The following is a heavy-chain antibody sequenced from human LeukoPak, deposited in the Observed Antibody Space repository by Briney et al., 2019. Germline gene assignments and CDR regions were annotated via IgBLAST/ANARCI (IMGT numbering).Heavy chain of an antibody. CDR1: GFTFSNAW. D-gene: IGHD6-19*01. V-gene: IGHV3-15*01. J-gene: IGHJ6*03. CDR3: TTHWGLAVAGDYYYYMDV. Sequence: GGSLRLSCAASGFTFSNAWMSWVRQAPGKGLEWVGRIKSKTDGGTTDYAAPVKGRFIISRDDSKNTLYLQMNSLKTEDTAVYYCTTHWGLAVAGDYYYYMDVWGKGTTVTISS. CDR2: IKSKTDGGTT.